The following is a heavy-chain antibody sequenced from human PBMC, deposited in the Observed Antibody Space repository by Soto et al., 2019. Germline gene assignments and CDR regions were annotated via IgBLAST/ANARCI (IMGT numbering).Heavy chain of an antibody. D-gene: IGHD5-18*01. CDR3: ARGAASSILHX. J-gene: IGHJ4*02. CDR2: ITSSRSYI. CDR1: GFTFTAYN. V-gene: IGHV3-21*01. Sequence: GSLRLSCAASGFTFTAYNMNWVRQAPGKGLEWVSSITSSRSYIYNADSVKGRFTISRDNAKKSPYLQMNSLRAEDTAVYYCARGAASSILHXWGQGTLVTVSX.